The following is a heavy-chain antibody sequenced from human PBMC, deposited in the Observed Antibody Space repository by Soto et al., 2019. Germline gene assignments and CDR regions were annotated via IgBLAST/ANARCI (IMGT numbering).Heavy chain of an antibody. CDR1: GGSITSYY. J-gene: IGHJ6*02. D-gene: IGHD3-10*01. Sequence: PSETLSLTCTVTGGSITSYYRSWFPQSPEKGLEWIGYIYHSGSTNYNPSLKIRDTILVDTSKNQFSLMLTSVSGEDTAVYFCARDRVVRGVITTRFGMDVWGQGTTVTVSS. CDR2: IYHSGST. V-gene: IGHV4-59*01. CDR3: ARDRVVRGVITTRFGMDV.